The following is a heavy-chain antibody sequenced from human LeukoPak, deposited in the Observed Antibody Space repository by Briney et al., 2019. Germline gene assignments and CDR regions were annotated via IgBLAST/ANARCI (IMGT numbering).Heavy chain of an antibody. CDR1: GGSFSGYY. Sequence: PSETLSLTCAVYGGSFSGYYWSWIRQPPGKGLEWIGEINHSGSTNYNPSLKSRVTISVDTSKNQFSLKLSSVTAADTAVYYCARDPYSSGWYGDYYYYGMDVWGQGTTVTVSS. V-gene: IGHV4-34*01. CDR2: INHSGST. CDR3: ARDPYSSGWYGDYYYYGMDV. J-gene: IGHJ6*02. D-gene: IGHD6-19*01.